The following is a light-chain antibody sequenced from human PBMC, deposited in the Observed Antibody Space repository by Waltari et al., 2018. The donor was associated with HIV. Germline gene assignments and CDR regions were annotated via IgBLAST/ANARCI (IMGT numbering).Light chain of an antibody. V-gene: IGLV3-19*01. CDR1: SLRSYY. CDR3: NSRDSSGNHLVV. J-gene: IGLJ2*01. Sequence: SSELTQDPAVSVALGQTVRITCQGDSLRSYYESRSQQKPGQAPVLVIYGKNNRPAGIPDLFSGSSSGNTASLTITGAQAEDEADYYCNSRDSSGNHLVVFGGGTKLTVL. CDR2: GKN.